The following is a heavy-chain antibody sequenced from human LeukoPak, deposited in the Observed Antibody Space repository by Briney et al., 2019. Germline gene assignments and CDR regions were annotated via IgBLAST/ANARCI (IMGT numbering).Heavy chain of an antibody. CDR2: ISYDGSNK. Sequence: PGRSLRLSCAASGFTFSSYAMHWVRQAPGKGLEWVALISYDGSNKYYADSVKGRFTISRDNSKNTLYLQMNSLRAEDTAVYNCARSSYCSGGSCYSVHYWGQGTLATVSS. V-gene: IGHV3-30*04. CDR3: ARSSYCSGGSCYSVHY. J-gene: IGHJ4*02. CDR1: GFTFSSYA. D-gene: IGHD2-15*01.